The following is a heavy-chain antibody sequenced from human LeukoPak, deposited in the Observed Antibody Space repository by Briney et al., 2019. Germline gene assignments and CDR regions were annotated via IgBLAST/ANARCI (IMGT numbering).Heavy chain of an antibody. D-gene: IGHD2-21*02. CDR2: IYSGGGT. J-gene: IGHJ4*02. Sequence: GGSLRLSCAASGFTLSSNYMSWVRQAPGKGLEWVSVIYSGGGTYYADSVKGRFTISRDNSKNTVYLQMNSLRAEDTAVYYCATETDDYWGQGTPVTVSS. CDR3: ATETDDY. CDR1: GFTLSSNY. V-gene: IGHV3-66*01.